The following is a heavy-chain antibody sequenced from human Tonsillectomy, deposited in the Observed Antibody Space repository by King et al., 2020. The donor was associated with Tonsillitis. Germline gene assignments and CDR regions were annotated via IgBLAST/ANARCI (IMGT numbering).Heavy chain of an antibody. CDR2: ITAYNGNT. J-gene: IGHJ4*02. CDR1: GYTFTSFG. D-gene: IGHD5-12*01. CDR3: ARDEGIIVTTGFDY. V-gene: IGHV1-18*01. Sequence: QLVQSGAEVKKPGASVKVSCKASGYTFTSFGISWVRQAPGQGLEWMGWITAYNGNTKYAQKLQGRVTMTTDTSTSTAYMELRSLRSDDTAVYYCARDEGIIVTTGFDYWGQGTLVTVSS.